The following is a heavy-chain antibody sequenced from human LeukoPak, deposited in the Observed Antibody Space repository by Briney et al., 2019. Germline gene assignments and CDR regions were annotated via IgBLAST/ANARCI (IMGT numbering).Heavy chain of an antibody. D-gene: IGHD3-10*01. CDR1: GYPIRTGYY. J-gene: IGHJ4*02. CDR2: IYHSGST. CDR3: ARDGDMVRGLD. V-gene: IGHV4-38-2*02. Sequence: SETLSLTCTVSGYPIRTGYYWAWIRQPPGKGLEWIATIYHSGSTYYSPSLKSRVTISLDTSKNQFSLKLSSVTAADTAVYYCARDGDMVRGLDWGQGTLVTVSS.